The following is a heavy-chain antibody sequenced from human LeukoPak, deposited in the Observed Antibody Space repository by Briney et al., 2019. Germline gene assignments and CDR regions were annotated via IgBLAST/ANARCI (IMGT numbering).Heavy chain of an antibody. CDR3: GRGCSGSYKEGEDWFDP. D-gene: IGHD1-26*01. J-gene: IGHJ5*02. V-gene: IGHV4-30-4*08. CDR2: IYYSGST. Sequence: SQTLSLTCTVSGGSISSGDYYWSWIRQPPGKGLEWIGYIYYSGSTYYNPSLKSRVTISVDTSKNQFSLKLSSVTAADTAVYYCGRGCSGSYKEGEDWFDPWGQGTLVTVSS. CDR1: GGSISSGDYY.